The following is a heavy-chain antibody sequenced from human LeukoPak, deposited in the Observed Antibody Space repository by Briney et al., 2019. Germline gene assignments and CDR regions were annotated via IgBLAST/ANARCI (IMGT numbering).Heavy chain of an antibody. J-gene: IGHJ3*02. V-gene: IGHV4-34*01. CDR2: INHSGST. D-gene: IGHD2-15*01. CDR1: GGSFSGYY. Sequence: PSETLSLTCAVYGGSFSGYYWSWIRQPPGKGLEWIGEINHSGSTNYNPSLKSRVTISVDTSKNQFSLKLSSVTAADTAVYYCARVKRVADAFDIWGQGTMVTVSS. CDR3: ARVKRVADAFDI.